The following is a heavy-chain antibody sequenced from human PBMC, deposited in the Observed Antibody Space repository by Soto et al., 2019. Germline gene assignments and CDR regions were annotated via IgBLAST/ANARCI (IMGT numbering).Heavy chain of an antibody. CDR2: IDPSDSYT. CDR3: VRIRFHDCRGGSCHSCGGDCEGPGFDP. CDR1: GYSFTSYW. J-gene: IGHJ5*02. V-gene: IGHV5-10-1*01. Sequence: PGESLKISCKGSGYSFTSYWISWVRQMPGKGLEWMGRIDPSDSYTNYSPSFQGHVTISADKSISTAYLQWSSLKASDTAMYYCVRIRFHDCRGGSCHSCGGDCEGPGFDPWGQGTLVAVSS. D-gene: IGHD2-15*01.